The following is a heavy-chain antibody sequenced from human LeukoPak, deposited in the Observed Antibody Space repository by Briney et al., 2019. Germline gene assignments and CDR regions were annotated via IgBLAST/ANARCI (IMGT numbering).Heavy chain of an antibody. Sequence: SETLSLTCVVYGGSFSGYYWGWIRQPPGKGLEWIGDINPSGITNYKQSLKSRVTISADTPKNQFSLRLSSVTAADTAVYYCARGSRWSGEKVGYFDRWGQGNLVTVSS. D-gene: IGHD3-10*01. V-gene: IGHV4-34*01. CDR3: ARGSRWSGEKVGYFDR. CDR2: INPSGIT. CDR1: GGSFSGYY. J-gene: IGHJ4*02.